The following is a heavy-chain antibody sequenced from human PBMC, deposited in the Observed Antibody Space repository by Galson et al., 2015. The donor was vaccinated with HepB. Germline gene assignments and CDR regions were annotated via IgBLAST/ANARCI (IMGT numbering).Heavy chain of an antibody. Sequence: SVKVSCKASGFNFTSSAMQWVRQARGQRLEWIGWIVVGSGNTKDAQKFQERVTITRDMSTRTAYMELSSLRSEDTAVYYCTAGIVGTSTPDFDSWGQGTLVIVSS. D-gene: IGHD1-26*01. J-gene: IGHJ4*02. CDR3: TAGIVGTSTPDFDS. V-gene: IGHV1-58*02. CDR2: IVVGSGNT. CDR1: GFNFTSSA.